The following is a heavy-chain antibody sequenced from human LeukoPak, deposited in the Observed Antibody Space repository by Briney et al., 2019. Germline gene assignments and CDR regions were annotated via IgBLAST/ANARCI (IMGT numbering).Heavy chain of an antibody. Sequence: GGSLRLSCAASGFTFSDYYISWIRQAPGKGLEWVSYISSSGSTIYYADSVKGRFTISRDNAKNSLYLQMNSLGAEDTAVYYCARDPYDFWSGPSRNDAFVIWGQGTMVTVSS. CDR1: GFTFSDYY. D-gene: IGHD3-3*01. J-gene: IGHJ3*02. CDR3: ARDPYDFWSGPSRNDAFVI. CDR2: ISSSGSTI. V-gene: IGHV3-11*04.